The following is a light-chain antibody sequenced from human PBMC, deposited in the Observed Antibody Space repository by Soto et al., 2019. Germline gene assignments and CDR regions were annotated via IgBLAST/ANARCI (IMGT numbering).Light chain of an antibody. Sequence: IQLTQSPSSLSASVGDRVTITCRASQGISSYLAWYQQKPGKAPKLLIYAASSLRSGVPSRFSGSGSGTDFTLTISSLQPEDFATYYCQQVDSYPRTFGPGTKVDIK. CDR2: AAS. J-gene: IGKJ3*01. CDR1: QGISSY. CDR3: QQVDSYPRT. V-gene: IGKV1-9*01.